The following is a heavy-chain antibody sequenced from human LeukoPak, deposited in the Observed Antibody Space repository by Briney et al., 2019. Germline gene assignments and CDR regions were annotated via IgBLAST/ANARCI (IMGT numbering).Heavy chain of an antibody. J-gene: IGHJ4*02. CDR3: AREVAFVYSSGWYVDY. Sequence: SQTLSLTCSVSGGSISSGPYFWSWIRQSPGQGLEWIGYIWPSGSTNYNPSLSGLVAISLDKSRNHFTLMVTAVTAADTAVYYCAREVAFVYSSGWYVDYWGQGTLVTVSS. CDR2: IWPSGST. D-gene: IGHD6-19*01. V-gene: IGHV4-30-2*06. CDR1: GGSISSGPYF.